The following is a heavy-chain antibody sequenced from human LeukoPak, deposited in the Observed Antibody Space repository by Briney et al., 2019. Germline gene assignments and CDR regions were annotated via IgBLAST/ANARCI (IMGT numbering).Heavy chain of an antibody. J-gene: IGHJ4*02. CDR1: GGAISSSHYY. V-gene: IGHV4-39*07. D-gene: IGHD3-22*01. Sequence: SEALSLTCTVSGGAISSSHYYWGWIRQPPGKGLEWIGSIYYSGSTSYSSSLKSRVTISVDTSKNQFSLKLSSVTAADTAVYYCAILPARDTYYYDSSGYYRPGVHWGQGTLVTVSS. CDR2: IYYSGST. CDR3: AILPARDTYYYDSSGYYRPGVH.